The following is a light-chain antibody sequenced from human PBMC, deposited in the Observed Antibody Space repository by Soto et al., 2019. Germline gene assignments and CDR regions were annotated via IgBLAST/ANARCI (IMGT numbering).Light chain of an antibody. Sequence: DIQTTQSPSALSASVGDRVTITCRASQSIGRWLAWYQQKPGKAPNLLIYDASSLEGGVPSRFSGSGSGTEFTLTISSLQPDDFATYYCQQYQTYATFGQGTRLEI. CDR2: DAS. J-gene: IGKJ5*01. CDR1: QSIGRW. CDR3: QQYQTYAT. V-gene: IGKV1-5*01.